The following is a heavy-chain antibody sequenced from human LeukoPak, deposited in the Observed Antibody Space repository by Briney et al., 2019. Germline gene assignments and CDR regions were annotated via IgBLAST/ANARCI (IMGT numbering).Heavy chain of an antibody. CDR3: ATDRGSSPFDY. D-gene: IGHD6-6*01. CDR1: RFTFSNYG. V-gene: IGHV3-33*01. CDR2: IWSDGSTK. Sequence: PGRSLRLSCAASRFTFSNYGMHWVRQTPGKGLEWVAVIWSDGSTKKYADSVKGRFTISRDNSQNTLYLQMNSLRAEDTAVYYCATDRGSSPFDYWGQGTLVTVSS. J-gene: IGHJ4*02.